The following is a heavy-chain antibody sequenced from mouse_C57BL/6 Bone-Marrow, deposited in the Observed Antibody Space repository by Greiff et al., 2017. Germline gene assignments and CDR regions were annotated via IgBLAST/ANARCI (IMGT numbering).Heavy chain of an antibody. D-gene: IGHD2-5*01. CDR2: FDPYNIDT. Sequence: VQLQQPGAELVKPGASVKMSCKASGYTFTTYCMDWVKQRPGQSLEWIGNFDPYNIDTKYNEKFKGKATLTVEKSSSTAYLQLSRLTSDDSAVYYCARGYYSSRDLYFDGWGTGTTVTVSS. CDR1: GYTFTTYC. V-gene: IGHV1-69*02. CDR3: ARGYYSSRDLYFDG. J-gene: IGHJ1*03.